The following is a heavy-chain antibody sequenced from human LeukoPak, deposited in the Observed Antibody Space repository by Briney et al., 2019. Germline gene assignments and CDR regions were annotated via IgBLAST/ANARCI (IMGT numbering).Heavy chain of an antibody. CDR2: FDPEDGET. V-gene: IGHV1-24*01. CDR1: GYNFIGYG. Sequence: ASVKVSCKASGYNFIGYGITWVRQAPGQGLEWMGGFDPEDGETIYAQKFQGRVTMTEDTSTDTAYMELSSLRSEDTAVYYCATVRTLCSSTSCYEYYFDYWGQGTLVTVSS. J-gene: IGHJ4*02. D-gene: IGHD2-2*01. CDR3: ATVRTLCSSTSCYEYYFDY.